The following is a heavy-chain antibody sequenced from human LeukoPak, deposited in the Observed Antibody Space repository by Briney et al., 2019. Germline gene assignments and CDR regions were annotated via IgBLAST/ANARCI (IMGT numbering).Heavy chain of an antibody. CDR1: GGSFSGYY. CDR2: INHSGST. V-gene: IGHV4-34*01. CDR3: ARAKALGYCSGGSCYPRGFDP. Sequence: PSETLSLTCAVYGGSFSGYYWSWIRQPPGKGLEWIGDINHSGSTNYNPSLKSRVTISVETSKNQFSLKLSSVTAADTAVYYCARAKALGYCSGGSCYPRGFDPWGQGTLVTVSS. J-gene: IGHJ5*02. D-gene: IGHD2-15*01.